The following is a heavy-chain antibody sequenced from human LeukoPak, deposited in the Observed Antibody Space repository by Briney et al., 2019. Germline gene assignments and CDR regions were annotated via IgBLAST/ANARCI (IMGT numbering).Heavy chain of an antibody. Sequence: PSETLSLTCSLSGDSIISSSYYWGWIRQPPGKGLEWIGSIYYSGITYYNPSLKSRATVSVDTSKNQFSLNLISVTAADTAAYYCARRNGHSWNVGNWFDPWGQGTLVTVSS. CDR2: IYYSGIT. CDR1: GDSIISSSYY. CDR3: ARRNGHSWNVGNWFDP. J-gene: IGHJ5*02. D-gene: IGHD1-1*01. V-gene: IGHV4-39*01.